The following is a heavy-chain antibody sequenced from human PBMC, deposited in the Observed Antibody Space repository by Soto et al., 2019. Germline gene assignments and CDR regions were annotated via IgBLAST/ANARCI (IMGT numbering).Heavy chain of an antibody. V-gene: IGHV1-3*01. Sequence: GASVKVSCKASGYTFTSYYMHWVRQAPGQRLEWMGWVNAGNGNTKYSQKLQGRVTITRDTSASTAYMELSSLRSEDTAVYYCARDVGYNWNLIDYWGQGTLVTVSS. CDR2: VNAGNGNT. CDR1: GYTFTSYY. D-gene: IGHD1-20*01. CDR3: ARDVGYNWNLIDY. J-gene: IGHJ4*02.